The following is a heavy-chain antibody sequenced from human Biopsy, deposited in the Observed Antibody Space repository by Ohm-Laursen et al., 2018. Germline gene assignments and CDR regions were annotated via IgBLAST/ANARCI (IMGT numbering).Heavy chain of an antibody. J-gene: IGHJ5*02. CDR1: GDSISTSTTYY. CDR3: ARHPAGFWFDP. V-gene: IGHV4-39*01. Sequence: GTLSLTCTVSGDSISTSTTYYWAWLRQPPGKGLEWIGSIYNSETTFYNPSLKSRVAISVDTSTNQFSLKVSSVTAADTALYYCARHPAGFWFDPWGHGTLVTVSS. CDR2: IYNSETT. D-gene: IGHD6-13*01.